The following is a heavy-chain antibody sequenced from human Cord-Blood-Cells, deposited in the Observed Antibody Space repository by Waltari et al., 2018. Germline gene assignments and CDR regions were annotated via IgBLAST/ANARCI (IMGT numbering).Heavy chain of an antibody. J-gene: IGHJ2*01. V-gene: IGHV1-69*12. D-gene: IGHD3-16*01. CDR2: ITPIFRTA. CDR1: GGTFSSYA. Sequence: QVQLVQSGAEVKKPGSSVKVSCKASGGTFSSYAISWVRQAPGQGLEWMGGITPIFRTANYAQKFQGRVTITADESTSTAYMELSSLRSEDTAVYYCAREGDGDSLKPWYFDLWGRGTLVTVSS. CDR3: AREGDGDSLKPWYFDL.